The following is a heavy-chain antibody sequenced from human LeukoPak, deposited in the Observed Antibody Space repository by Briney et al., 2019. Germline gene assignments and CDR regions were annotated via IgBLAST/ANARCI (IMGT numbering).Heavy chain of an antibody. CDR3: AKDIYGSGSHYLDY. CDR1: GFTFHDYA. J-gene: IGHJ4*02. V-gene: IGHV3-9*01. CDR2: ISWNGGNI. Sequence: GGSLRLSCAASGFTFHDYAMHWVRLVPGKGLEWVSGISWNGGNIDYADSVKGRFTISRDNAKNSLYLQMNSLRAEDTAVYYCAKDIYGSGSHYLDYWGQGTLVTASS. D-gene: IGHD3-10*01.